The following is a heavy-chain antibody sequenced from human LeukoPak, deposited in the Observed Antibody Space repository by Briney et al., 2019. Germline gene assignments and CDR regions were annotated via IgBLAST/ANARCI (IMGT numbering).Heavy chain of an antibody. CDR2: INDSGRT. CDR3: ARRWNYGRNYYIDV. D-gene: IGHD1-7*01. Sequence: NPSETLSLTCAVYGGSFSNYYWCWIRQPPGRGLEWIGEINDSGRTNYNPSLMSRVTVSVDTSKNQFSLRLTSVTATDTAVYYCARRWNYGRNYYIDVWGNGATVSVSS. CDR1: GGSFSNYY. V-gene: IGHV4-34*01. J-gene: IGHJ6*03.